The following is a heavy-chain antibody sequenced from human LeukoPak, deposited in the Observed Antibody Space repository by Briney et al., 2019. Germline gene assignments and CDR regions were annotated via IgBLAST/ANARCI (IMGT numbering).Heavy chain of an antibody. CDR1: GFTFSSYA. D-gene: IGHD6-6*01. Sequence: GGSLRLSCAASGFTFSSYAMSWVRQAPGKGLEWVSGIRGSGGSTYYADSVKGRFTISRDNSKNTLYLQMNSLRAEDTAVYYCAKASGQLVPNSFFDYWGQGILVTVSS. CDR3: AKASGQLVPNSFFDY. J-gene: IGHJ4*02. CDR2: IRGSGGST. V-gene: IGHV3-23*01.